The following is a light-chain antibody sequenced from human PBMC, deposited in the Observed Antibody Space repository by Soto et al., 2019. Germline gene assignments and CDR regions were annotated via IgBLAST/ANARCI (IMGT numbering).Light chain of an antibody. CDR1: QSVTSSY. V-gene: IGKV3-20*01. CDR3: QQYVTSPTWT. Sequence: EIVLTQSPGTLSLSPGERATLSCRASQSVTSSYLAWYQQKPGQAPRLLIFGSSSRAPGIPDRFSGSGSGTDFTLTISRLEPEDVAVYYCQQYVTSPTWTFGQGTRVDIE. J-gene: IGKJ1*01. CDR2: GSS.